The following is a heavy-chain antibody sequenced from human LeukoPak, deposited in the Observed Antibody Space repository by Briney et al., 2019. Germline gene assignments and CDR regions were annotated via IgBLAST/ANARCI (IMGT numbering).Heavy chain of an antibody. Sequence: GSLRLSCAASGFTFSSYGMHWVRQAPGKGLEWVAVIWYDGSNKYYADSVKGRFTISRDNSKNTLYLQMNSLRAEDTAVYYCARDVVRTVTTLPDFDAFDIWGQGTMVTVSS. CDR1: GFTFSSYG. V-gene: IGHV3-33*08. J-gene: IGHJ3*02. CDR3: ARDVVRTVTTLPDFDAFDI. CDR2: IWYDGSNK. D-gene: IGHD4-17*01.